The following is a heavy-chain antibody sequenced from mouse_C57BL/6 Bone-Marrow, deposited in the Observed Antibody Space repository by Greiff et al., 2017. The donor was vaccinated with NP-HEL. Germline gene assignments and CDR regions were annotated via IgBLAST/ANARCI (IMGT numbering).Heavy chain of an antibody. D-gene: IGHD2-3*01. J-gene: IGHJ2*01. Sequence: EVQLVESGGGLVKPGGSLKLSCAASGFTFSSYAMSWVRQTPEKRLEWVATISDGGSYTYYPDNVKSRFTISRDNAKNNLYLQMSHLKSEDTAMYYCARDDGPYYFDYWGQGTTLTVSS. CDR2: ISDGGSYT. V-gene: IGHV5-4*01. CDR1: GFTFSSYA. CDR3: ARDDGPYYFDY.